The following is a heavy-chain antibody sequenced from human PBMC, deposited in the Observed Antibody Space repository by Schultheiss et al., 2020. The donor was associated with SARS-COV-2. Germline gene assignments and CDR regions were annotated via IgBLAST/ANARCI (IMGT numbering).Heavy chain of an antibody. CDR2: ISYDGSNK. D-gene: IGHD1-7*01. CDR3: TTDRGWNYVYYYGMDV. V-gene: IGHV3-30*03. CDR1: GFTFSSYG. Sequence: GGSLRLSCAASGFTFSSYGMHWVRQAPGKGLEWVAVISYDGSNKYYADSVKGRFTISRDNSKNTLYLQMNSLKTEDTAVYYCTTDRGWNYVYYYGMDVWGQGTTVTVSS. J-gene: IGHJ6*02.